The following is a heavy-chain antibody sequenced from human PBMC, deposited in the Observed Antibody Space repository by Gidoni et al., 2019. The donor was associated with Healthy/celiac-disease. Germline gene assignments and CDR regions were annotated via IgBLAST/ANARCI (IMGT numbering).Heavy chain of an antibody. V-gene: IGHV3-21*06. CDR3: AREAYCGGDCYPLDY. D-gene: IGHD2-21*02. CDR1: GFPFSSYS. J-gene: IGHJ4*02. Sequence: EVQLVESGGGLVKPGGSLRLSCAASGFPFSSYSMNWVRQAPGKGLEWVSSISSSSSYIYYADSVKGRFTISRDNAKNSLYLQMNSLRAEDTAVYYCAREAYCGGDCYPLDYWGQGTLVTVSS. CDR2: ISSSSSYI.